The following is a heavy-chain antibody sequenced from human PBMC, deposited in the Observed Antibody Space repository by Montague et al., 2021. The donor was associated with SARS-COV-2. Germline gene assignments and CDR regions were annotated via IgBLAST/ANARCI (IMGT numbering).Heavy chain of an antibody. J-gene: IGHJ4*02. V-gene: IGHV4-59*01. Sequence: SETLSLTCTVSGGSISSYYWSWIRQPPGKGLEWIGYIYYSGSTNYNPSLKSRVTISVDTSKNQFSLKLSSVTAADAAVYYCARAPSGRLFDYWGQGTLVTVSS. CDR3: ARAPSGRLFDY. D-gene: IGHD3-10*01. CDR1: GGSISSYY. CDR2: IYYSGST.